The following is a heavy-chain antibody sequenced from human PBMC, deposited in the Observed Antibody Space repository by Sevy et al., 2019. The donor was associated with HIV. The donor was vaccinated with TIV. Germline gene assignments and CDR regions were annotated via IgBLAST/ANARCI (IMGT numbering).Heavy chain of an antibody. CDR2: IYYSGSP. V-gene: IGHV4-59*01. D-gene: IGHD6-13*01. Sequence: SETLSLTCTVSGGSMSSYYWSWIRQPPGKGLEWIGYIYYSGSPNYNPSLKSRVTISVDTSKNQFSLKLSSVTAADTAVYYCARVKAAAGTFRGYYFDYWGQGTLVTVSS. J-gene: IGHJ4*02. CDR1: GGSMSSYY. CDR3: ARVKAAAGTFRGYYFDY.